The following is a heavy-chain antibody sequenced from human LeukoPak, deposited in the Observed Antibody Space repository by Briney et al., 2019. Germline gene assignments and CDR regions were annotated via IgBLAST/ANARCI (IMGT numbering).Heavy chain of an antibody. J-gene: IGHJ4*02. Sequence: GGSLRLSCAASGFTVSSNYMSWVRQAPGKGLEWVSVIYSGGSTYYADSVKGRFTISRDSAKNSLYLQMNSLRAEDTAVYYCARVIVVYYDSSGYSDYWGQGTLVTVSS. CDR3: ARVIVVYYDSSGYSDY. V-gene: IGHV3-66*01. CDR1: GFTVSSNY. D-gene: IGHD3-22*01. CDR2: IYSGGST.